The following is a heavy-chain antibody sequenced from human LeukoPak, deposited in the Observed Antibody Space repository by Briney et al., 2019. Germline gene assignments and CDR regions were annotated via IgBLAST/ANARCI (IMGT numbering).Heavy chain of an antibody. Sequence: GGSLRLSCAASGFTFSSYSMNWVRQAPGKGLEWVSSISGSSSYIYYADSVKGRFTISRDNAKNSLYLQMNSLRAEDTAVYYCARVKLLVWFDPWGQGTLVTVSS. J-gene: IGHJ5*02. D-gene: IGHD3-10*01. CDR2: ISGSSSYI. CDR3: ARVKLLVWFDP. V-gene: IGHV3-21*01. CDR1: GFTFSSYS.